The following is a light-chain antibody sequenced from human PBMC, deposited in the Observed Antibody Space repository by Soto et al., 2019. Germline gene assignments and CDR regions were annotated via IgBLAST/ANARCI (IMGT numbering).Light chain of an antibody. V-gene: IGLV2-14*03. J-gene: IGLJ1*01. CDR1: STDVGGYNF. CDR3: SSYTSSRILDV. Sequence: QSALTQPASVSGSPGQSITISCTGSSTDVGGYNFVSWYQHHPGKAPKLIIYDVSNRPSGVSNRFSGSKSGNTASLTISGLQAEDEADYYCSSYTSSRILDVFGTGTKLTV. CDR2: DVS.